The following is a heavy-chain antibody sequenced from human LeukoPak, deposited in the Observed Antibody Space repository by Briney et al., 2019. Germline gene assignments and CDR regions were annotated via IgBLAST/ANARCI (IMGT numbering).Heavy chain of an antibody. CDR3: AKDMSELWFGELLQYYYYYMDV. Sequence: GGSLRLSCAASGFTFSSYAMSWVRQAPGKGLEWVSAISGSGGSTYYADSVKGRFTISRDNSKNTLYLQMNSLRAEDTAVYYCAKDMSELWFGELLQYYYYYMDVWGKGTTVTVSS. D-gene: IGHD3-10*01. CDR1: GFTFSSYA. CDR2: ISGSGGST. V-gene: IGHV3-23*01. J-gene: IGHJ6*03.